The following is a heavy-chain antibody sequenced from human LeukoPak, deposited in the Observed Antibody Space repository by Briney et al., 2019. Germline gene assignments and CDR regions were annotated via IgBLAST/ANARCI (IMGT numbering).Heavy chain of an antibody. V-gene: IGHV3-66*02. J-gene: IGHJ3*02. CDR3: ARDRRTGTPYAFDI. D-gene: IGHD1-14*01. CDR1: GFTVSYNC. CDR2: IYSDGST. Sequence: GGSLRLSCAASGFTVSYNCMSWVRGAPGKGVEWVSVIYSDGSTYYADSVKGRFTISRDNSKTTLYLQTSSLRAEDTAVYYCARDRRTGTPYAFDIWGQGTMVTVSS.